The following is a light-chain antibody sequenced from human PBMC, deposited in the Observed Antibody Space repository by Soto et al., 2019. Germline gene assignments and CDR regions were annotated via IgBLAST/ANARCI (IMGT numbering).Light chain of an antibody. CDR1: QGIGSY. CDR3: QQLNTYPA. Sequence: DLPLTQSPSFLSASVGDRVTITCRASQGIGSYLGWYQQTPGKAPKLLIYGVSTLHSGVPSRFSASGSGTEFTLKVSSLQPEDVATYYCQQLNTYPAFGGGTQVAI. CDR2: GVS. J-gene: IGKJ4*01. V-gene: IGKV1-9*01.